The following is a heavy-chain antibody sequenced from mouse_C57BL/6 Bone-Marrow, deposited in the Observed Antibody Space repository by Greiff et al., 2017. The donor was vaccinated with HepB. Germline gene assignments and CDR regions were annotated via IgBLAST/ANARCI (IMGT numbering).Heavy chain of an antibody. V-gene: IGHV1-64*01. J-gene: IGHJ2*01. Sequence: QVQLQQPGAELVKPGASVKLSCKASGYTFTSYWMHWVKQRPGQGLEWIGMIHPNSGSTNYNEKFKSKATLTVDKSSSTAYMQLSSLTSEDSAVYYCARDITTGDYFDYWGQGTTLTVSS. CDR2: IHPNSGST. CDR3: ARDITTGDYFDY. CDR1: GYTFTSYW. D-gene: IGHD1-1*01.